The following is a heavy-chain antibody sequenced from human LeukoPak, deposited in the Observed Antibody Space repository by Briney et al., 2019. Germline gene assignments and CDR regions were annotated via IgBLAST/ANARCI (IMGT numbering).Heavy chain of an antibody. CDR3: AKYRMATTPYFDY. V-gene: IGHV3-23*01. CDR2: ITGSGGRT. Sequence: GGSLRLSCAASGFTFTTYSMTWVRQAPGKGLQWVSAITGSGGRTHYADSVKGRFTISRDNSKNTLYLQMNSLRAEDTAVYYCAKYRMATTPYFDYWGQGTLVT. D-gene: IGHD1-14*01. CDR1: GFTFTTYS. J-gene: IGHJ4*02.